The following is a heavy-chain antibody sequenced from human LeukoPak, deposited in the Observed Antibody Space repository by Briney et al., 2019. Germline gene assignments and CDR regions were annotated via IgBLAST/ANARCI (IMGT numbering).Heavy chain of an antibody. CDR3: ARVLELLWVCDI. CDR1: GYSISTGYY. CDR2: IYHSGST. D-gene: IGHD1-7*01. J-gene: IGHJ3*02. V-gene: IGHV4-38-2*02. Sequence: PSETLSLTCIVSGYSISTGYYWGWIRQPPGKGLEWIGNIYHSGSTYYNPSLKSRVTISVDTSKNQFSLNLRSVTATDTAVYYCARVLELLWVCDIWGQGTMVTVSS.